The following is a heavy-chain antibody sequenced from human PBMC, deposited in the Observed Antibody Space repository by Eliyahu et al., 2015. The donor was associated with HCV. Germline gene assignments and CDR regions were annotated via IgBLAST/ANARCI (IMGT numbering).Heavy chain of an antibody. V-gene: IGHV4-59*01. D-gene: IGHD6-19*01. Sequence: QVQLQESGPGLVKPSETLXLXCTVSGGSXHSFXWGCXRQPPGKGLEWIGYTHYSGSTNYNPSLKSRVTISVDTSKNQFSLKLTSVTAADTAMYYCASGGGGIAVTGTGGWFDPWGQGTLVTVSS. J-gene: IGHJ5*02. CDR2: THYSGST. CDR1: GGSXHSFX. CDR3: ASGGGGIAVTGTGGWFDP.